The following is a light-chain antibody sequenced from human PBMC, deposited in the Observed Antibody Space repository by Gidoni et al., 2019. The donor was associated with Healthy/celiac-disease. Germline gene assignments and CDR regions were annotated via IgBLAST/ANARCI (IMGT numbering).Light chain of an antibody. J-gene: IGLJ3*02. CDR3: QSADSSGTYQV. V-gene: IGLV3-25*03. CDR1: ALPKQY. Sequence: SYELTQPPSVSVSPGQTAMITCSGDALPKQYAYWYQQKPGQAPVLVIYKDSERPPGIPERFSGSSSGTTVTLTISGVQAEDEADYYCQSADSSGTYQVFGGGTKLTVL. CDR2: KDS.